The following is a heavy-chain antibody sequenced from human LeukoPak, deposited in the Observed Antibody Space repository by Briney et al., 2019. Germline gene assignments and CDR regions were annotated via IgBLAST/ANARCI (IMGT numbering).Heavy chain of an antibody. V-gene: IGHV4-34*01. CDR1: GGSFSGYY. CDR2: INHSGST. D-gene: IGHD6-13*01. CDR3: ARRVSSSWYYFAY. Sequence: SETLSLTCAVYGGSFSGYYWSWIRQPPGKGLEWIGEINHSGSTNYNPSLKSRVTILVDTSKNQLSLKLSSVTAADTAVYYCARRVSSSWYYFAYWGQGTLVTVSS. J-gene: IGHJ4*02.